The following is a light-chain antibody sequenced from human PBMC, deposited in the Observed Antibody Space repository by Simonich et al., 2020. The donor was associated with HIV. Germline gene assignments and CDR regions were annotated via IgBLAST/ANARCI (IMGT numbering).Light chain of an antibody. V-gene: IGKV1-33*01. CDR2: EAS. J-gene: IGKJ2*01. CDR1: QDISHY. Sequence: DIQLTQSPSTLSASVGDRVTNPCQASQDISHYLNWDQQKPGKAPKLLIYEASTLETRVPSRFSGRGTGTDVTFTSSSPQPEEIATYYFQQYDNPPYTFGQGTKLEIK. CDR3: QQYDNPPYT.